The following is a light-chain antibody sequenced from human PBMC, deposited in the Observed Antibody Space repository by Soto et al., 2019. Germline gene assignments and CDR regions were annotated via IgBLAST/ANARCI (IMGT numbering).Light chain of an antibody. Sequence: EIVLTQSPATLSLSLGERDTLSCRASQGINTYLTWYQQKPGQAPRLLIYDALNRATGIPARFSGSGSGTDFTLTISSLEPEDFAVYYCQQRSNWPSITFGQGTRLEIK. J-gene: IGKJ5*01. CDR1: QGINTY. V-gene: IGKV3-11*01. CDR2: DAL. CDR3: QQRSNWPSIT.